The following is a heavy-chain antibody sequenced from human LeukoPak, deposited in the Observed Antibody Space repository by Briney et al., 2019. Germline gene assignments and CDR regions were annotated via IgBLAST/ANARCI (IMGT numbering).Heavy chain of an antibody. CDR2: IYPGDSDT. J-gene: IGHJ6*03. CDR1: GYSFTSYW. CDR3: ARLWYSSGWYEPNYYYYYMDV. D-gene: IGHD6-19*01. V-gene: IGHV5-51*01. Sequence: GESLKISCKGSGYSFTSYWIGWVRQMPGKGLEWMGIIYPGDSDTRYSPSFQGQVTISADKSISTAYLQWSSLKASDTAMYYCARLWYSSGWYEPNYYYYYMDVWGKGTTVTISS.